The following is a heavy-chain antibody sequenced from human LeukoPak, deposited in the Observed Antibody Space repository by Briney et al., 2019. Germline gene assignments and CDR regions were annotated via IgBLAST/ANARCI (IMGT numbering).Heavy chain of an antibody. V-gene: IGHV4-31*03. D-gene: IGHD3-16*01. J-gene: IGHJ4*02. CDR3: ARDTAGVWGSSRLLDY. CDR1: GGSISSGGYY. CDR2: IYYSGST. Sequence: SQTLSLTCTVSGGSISSGGYYWSWIRQHPGKGLEWIGYIYYSGSTYYNPSLKSRVTISVDTSKNQFSLKLSSVTAADTAVYYCARDTAGVWGSSRLLDYWGQGTLVTVSS.